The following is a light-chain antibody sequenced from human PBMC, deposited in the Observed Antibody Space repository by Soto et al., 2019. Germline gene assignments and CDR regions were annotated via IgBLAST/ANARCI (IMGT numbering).Light chain of an antibody. Sequence: EIVLTQSPGTLSLSPGERATLSCRVSQSVSSTYLAWYQQKPGQAPRLLIYGASSRATGIPDRFSGSGSGTDFTLTINRLETEDFAVYYCQQYGNSPRTFGQGTKVEIK. V-gene: IGKV3-20*01. CDR2: GAS. CDR1: QSVSSTY. CDR3: QQYGNSPRT. J-gene: IGKJ1*01.